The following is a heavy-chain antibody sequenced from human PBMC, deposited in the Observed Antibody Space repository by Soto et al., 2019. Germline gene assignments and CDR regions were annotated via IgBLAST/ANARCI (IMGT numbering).Heavy chain of an antibody. Sequence: SETLSLTCTVSGGSISSYYWSWIRQPPGKGLEWIGYIYYSGSTNYNPSLKSRVTISVDTSKNQSSLKLSSVTAADTAVYYCARVQLAAAGGKSVGMDVWGQGTTVTVSS. CDR1: GGSISSYY. J-gene: IGHJ6*02. CDR2: IYYSGST. D-gene: IGHD6-13*01. CDR3: ARVQLAAAGGKSVGMDV. V-gene: IGHV4-59*01.